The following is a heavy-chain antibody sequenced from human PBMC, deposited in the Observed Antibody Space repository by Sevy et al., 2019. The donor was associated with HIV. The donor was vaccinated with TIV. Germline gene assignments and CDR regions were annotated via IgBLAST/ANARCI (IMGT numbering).Heavy chain of an antibody. CDR1: GFTFSTYG. J-gene: IGHJ6*02. CDR3: AGTGGMFRGVFPENYYHYSIDV. Sequence: GGSLRLSCAASGFTFSTYGMHWVRQAPGKGLEWVAIIWFDGSNKYYADSVKGRFTISRNTSKNTLFLQMNSLRDEVTAVYYNAGTGGMFRGVFPENYYHYSIDVWGQGTTVTVSS. CDR2: IWFDGSNK. D-gene: IGHD3-10*01. V-gene: IGHV3-33*01.